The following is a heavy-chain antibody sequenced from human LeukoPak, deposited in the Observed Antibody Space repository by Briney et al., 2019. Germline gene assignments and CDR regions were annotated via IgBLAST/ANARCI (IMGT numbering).Heavy chain of an antibody. V-gene: IGHV4-59*12. J-gene: IGHJ6*03. D-gene: IGHD6-13*01. Sequence: DPSETLSLTCTVSGGSISSYFWSWIRQPPGKGLEWIGYIFYTGSTNYNPSLKSRVTMSVDTSKNQFSLKLSSVTAADTAVYYCARGLIAAAVKYYYYYYMDVWGKGTTVTISS. CDR1: GGSISSYF. CDR2: IFYTGST. CDR3: ARGLIAAAVKYYYYYYMDV.